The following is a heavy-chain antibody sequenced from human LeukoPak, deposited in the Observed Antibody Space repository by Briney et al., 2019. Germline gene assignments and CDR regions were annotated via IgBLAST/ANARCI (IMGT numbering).Heavy chain of an antibody. CDR3: ARDPGDYLDY. CDR2: IYYSGST. V-gene: IGHV4-59*01. Sequence: SETLSLTCTVSGGSISNYYWSWIRQPPGMGLEWIGYIYYSGSTNYNPSLKSRVTISVDTSKNQFSLKLSSLTAADTAVYYCARDPGDYLDYWGQGTLVTVSS. J-gene: IGHJ4*02. D-gene: IGHD3-10*01. CDR1: GGSISNYY.